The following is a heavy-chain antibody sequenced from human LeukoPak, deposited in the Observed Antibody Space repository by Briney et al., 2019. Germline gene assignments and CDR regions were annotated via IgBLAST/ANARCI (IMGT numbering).Heavy chain of an antibody. D-gene: IGHD3-10*01. CDR3: ASSDFSFGSGSPPYYFDY. Sequence: SETLSLTCTVSGGSISSGDNYCSWIRQPPGKGLEWIGYIYYSGTTYYNPSLKSRVSMSVDTSKNQFSLKLSSVTAADTAVYYCASSDFSFGSGSPPYYFDYWGQGTLVTVSS. V-gene: IGHV4-30-4*08. J-gene: IGHJ4*02. CDR2: IYYSGTT. CDR1: GGSISSGDNY.